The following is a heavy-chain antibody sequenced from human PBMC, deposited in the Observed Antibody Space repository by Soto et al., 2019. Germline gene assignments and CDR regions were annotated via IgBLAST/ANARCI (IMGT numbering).Heavy chain of an antibody. CDR1: GFTFTNAW. V-gene: IGHV3-15*01. CDR3: TKVGPVAEELDY. CDR2: IRGKTAGGTK. Sequence: EVQLVESGGGLVKPGGSLRLSCAASGFTFTNAWMSWVRQAPGKGLEWVGRIRGKTAGGTKDYAAVVKGRFAISRDDSKNTLYLQMNSLKTEDTAVYYCTKVGPVAEELDYWGQGTLVTVSS. J-gene: IGHJ4*02. D-gene: IGHD2-2*01.